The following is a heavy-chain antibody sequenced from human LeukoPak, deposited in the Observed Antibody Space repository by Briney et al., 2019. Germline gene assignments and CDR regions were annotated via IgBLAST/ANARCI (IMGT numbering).Heavy chain of an antibody. Sequence: PGRSLGLSCAASGFTFSSYGMHWVRQAPGKGLEWVAVIWYDGSNKYYADSVKGRFTISRDNSKNTLYLQMNSLRAEDTAVYYCAKGAGDSSGYYLPSYYYYYYYMDVWGKGTTVTVSS. CDR1: GFTFSSYG. D-gene: IGHD3-22*01. V-gene: IGHV3-33*06. CDR3: AKGAGDSSGYYLPSYYYYYYYMDV. CDR2: IWYDGSNK. J-gene: IGHJ6*03.